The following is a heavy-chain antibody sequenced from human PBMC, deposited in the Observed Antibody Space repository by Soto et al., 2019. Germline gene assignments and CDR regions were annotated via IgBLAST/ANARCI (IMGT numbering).Heavy chain of an antibody. CDR1: GFTFSIYT. D-gene: IGHD2-2*01. J-gene: IGHJ6*02. Sequence: EVQLVESGGGLVKPGGSLRLSCAASGFTFSIYTMNWVRQAPGKGLEWVSSISPNSDYIYYADSLKGRFTISRDNTKNSLYLQMNSLGVEDTAVYYCARGHIVVLPAASRAYYYGLDVWGQGTTVTVSS. CDR2: ISPNSDYI. CDR3: ARGHIVVLPAASRAYYYGLDV. V-gene: IGHV3-21*01.